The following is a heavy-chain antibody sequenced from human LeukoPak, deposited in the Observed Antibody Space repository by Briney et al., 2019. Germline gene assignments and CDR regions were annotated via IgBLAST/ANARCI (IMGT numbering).Heavy chain of an antibody. J-gene: IGHJ4*02. V-gene: IGHV1-69*05. Sequence: GASVKVSCKASGGTFSSYAISWVRQAPGQGLEWMGGIIPIFGTANYAQKFQGRVTITRDTSANTAYMELSSLRSEDTALYYCARDSFGTSRPSEYWGQGTLVIVSS. CDR1: GGTFSSYA. D-gene: IGHD2-2*01. CDR3: ARDSFGTSRPSEY. CDR2: IIPIFGTA.